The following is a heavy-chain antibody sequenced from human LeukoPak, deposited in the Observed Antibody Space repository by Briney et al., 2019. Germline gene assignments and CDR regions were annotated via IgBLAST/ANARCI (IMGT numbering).Heavy chain of an antibody. CDR3: ARDERVLDAFDI. CDR1: GGSISSYY. CDR2: IYYSGST. Sequence: SETLSLTCTVSGGSISSYYWSWIRQPPGKGLEWIGYIYYSGSTNYNPSLKSRVTISVDTSKNQFSLKLSSVTAADTAVYYCARDERVLDAFDIWGQGTMVTVSS. V-gene: IGHV4-59*01. J-gene: IGHJ3*02.